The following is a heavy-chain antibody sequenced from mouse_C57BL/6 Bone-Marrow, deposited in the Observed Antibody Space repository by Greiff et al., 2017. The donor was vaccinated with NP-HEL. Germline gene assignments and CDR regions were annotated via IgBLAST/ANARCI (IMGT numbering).Heavy chain of an antibody. J-gene: IGHJ1*03. CDR2: IDPEDGET. CDR1: GFNIKDYY. V-gene: IGHV14-2*01. D-gene: IGHD3-1*01. Sequence: EVQRVESGAELVKPGASVKLSCTASGFNIKDYYMPWVKQRTEQGLEWIGRIDPEDGETKYAPKFQGKATITADTSSNTAYLQRSSLTSEDTAVYYCARWGLYQYFDVWGTGTTVTVSS. CDR3: ARWGLYQYFDV.